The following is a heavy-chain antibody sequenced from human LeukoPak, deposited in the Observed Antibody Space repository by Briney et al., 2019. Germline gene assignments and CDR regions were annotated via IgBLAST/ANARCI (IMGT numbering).Heavy chain of an antibody. CDR3: ARLYGDYLPSYYYYYGMDV. J-gene: IGHJ6*02. V-gene: IGHV4-61*01. Sequence: PSETLSLTCTVSGGSVSSGSYYWSWIRQPPGKGLEWIGYIYYSGSTNYNPSLKSRVTISVDTSKNQFSLKLSSVTAADTAVYYCARLYGDYLPSYYYYYGMDVWGQGTSVTVSS. CDR1: GGSVSSGSYY. D-gene: IGHD4-17*01. CDR2: IYYSGST.